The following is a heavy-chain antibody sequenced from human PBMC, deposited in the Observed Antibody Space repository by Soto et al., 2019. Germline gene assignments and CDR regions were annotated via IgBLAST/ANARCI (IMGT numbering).Heavy chain of an antibody. Sequence: PGGSLRLSCDVSGFSFSSYWMSWVRQAPGKGLEWVANIKEDGSVEYFVDSVKGRFTISRDNARRSLYLQMNSLRADDTAVYFCARSCSWRGYFDYWGQGTLVTVSS. D-gene: IGHD3-3*01. CDR3: ARSCSWRGYFDY. CDR1: GFSFSSYW. V-gene: IGHV3-7*01. CDR2: IKEDGSVE. J-gene: IGHJ4*02.